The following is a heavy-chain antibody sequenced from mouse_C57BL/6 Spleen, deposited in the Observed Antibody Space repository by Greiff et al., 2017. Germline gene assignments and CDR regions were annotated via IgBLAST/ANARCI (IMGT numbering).Heavy chain of an antibody. CDR3: ARQPTVVGDYAMDY. CDR2: IYPGGGYT. D-gene: IGHD1-1*01. Sequence: VQRVESGAELVRPGTSVKMSCKASGYTFTNYWIGWAKQRPGHGLEWIGDIYPGGGYTNYNEKFKGKATLTADKSSSTAYMQFSSLTSEDSAIYYCARQPTVVGDYAMDYWGQGTSVTVSS. CDR1: GYTFTNYW. V-gene: IGHV1-63*01. J-gene: IGHJ4*01.